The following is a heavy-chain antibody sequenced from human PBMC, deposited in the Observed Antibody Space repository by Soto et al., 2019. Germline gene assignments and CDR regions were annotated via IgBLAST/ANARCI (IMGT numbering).Heavy chain of an antibody. D-gene: IGHD2-8*02. Sequence: PGGFLRLSCAASGFTFSSYWRAWVRQSPGKGLEWVASMNQHGSDIQYVDSVRGRFTISRDNARNLLYLQMYNLRVEDTAIYYCATDTYCPATCYRGHGNWGQGTLVTVSS. CDR2: MNQHGSDI. CDR1: GFTFSSYW. V-gene: IGHV3-7*03. J-gene: IGHJ4*02. CDR3: ATDTYCPATCYRGHGN.